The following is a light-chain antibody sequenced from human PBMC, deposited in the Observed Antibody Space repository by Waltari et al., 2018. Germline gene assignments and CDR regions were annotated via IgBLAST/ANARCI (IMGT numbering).Light chain of an antibody. V-gene: IGLV2-14*03. CDR2: DVS. Sequence: QSALTHPASVSATPRASLTTSCAGTTTDTSAFNFFSWYRQFPGEAPQLIIYDVSHRPSGISDRFSGSKSGNTASLTISGLQAEDDADYYCNSYSSVSTHVFGSGTKVTVL. J-gene: IGLJ1*01. CDR1: TTDTSAFNF. CDR3: NSYSSVSTHV.